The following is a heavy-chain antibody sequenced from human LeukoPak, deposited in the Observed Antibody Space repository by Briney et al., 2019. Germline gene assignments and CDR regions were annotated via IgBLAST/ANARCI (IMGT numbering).Heavy chain of an antibody. J-gene: IGHJ4*02. V-gene: IGHV1-24*01. Sequence: ASVKVSCKVSGYTLTELSTHWVRQAPGKGLEWMGGFDPEDGETIYAQKFQGRVTMTEDTSTDTAYMELSSLRSEDTAVYYCATYDSSGNFYFDYWGQGTLVTVSS. CDR3: ATYDSSGNFYFDY. D-gene: IGHD3-22*01. CDR2: FDPEDGET. CDR1: GYTLTELS.